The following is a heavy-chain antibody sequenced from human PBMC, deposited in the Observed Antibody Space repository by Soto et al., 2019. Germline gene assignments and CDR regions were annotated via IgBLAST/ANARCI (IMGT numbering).Heavy chain of an antibody. CDR1: GGTFSSYA. J-gene: IGHJ6*02. V-gene: IGHV1-69*06. CDR3: ARERYYDFWSGYPRYYYYGMDV. Sequence: ASVKVSCKASGGTFSSYAISWVRQAPGQGLEWMGGIIPIFGTANYAQKFQGRVTITADKSTSTAYMELSSLRSEDTAVYYCARERYYDFWSGYPRYYYYGMDVWGQGTTVTVSS. CDR2: IIPIFGTA. D-gene: IGHD3-3*01.